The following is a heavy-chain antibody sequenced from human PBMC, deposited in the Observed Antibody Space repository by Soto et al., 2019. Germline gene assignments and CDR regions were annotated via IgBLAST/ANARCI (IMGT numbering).Heavy chain of an antibody. CDR3: ARIQGSDGNYYYGMDV. Sequence: SGPTLVNPTQTLTLTCTFSGFSLSTSGMCVSWIRQPPGKALEWLALIDWDDDKYYSTSLKTRLTISKDTSKNQVVLTMTNMEPVDTATYYCARIQGSDGNYYYGMDVWGQGTTVTVSS. CDR2: IDWDDDK. D-gene: IGHD6-25*01. CDR1: GFSLSTSGMC. V-gene: IGHV2-70*01. J-gene: IGHJ6*02.